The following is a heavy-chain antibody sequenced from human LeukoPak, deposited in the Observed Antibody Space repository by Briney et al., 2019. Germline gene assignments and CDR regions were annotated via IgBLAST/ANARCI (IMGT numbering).Heavy chain of an antibody. CDR1: GFTFSSYS. CDR2: ISSSSSYI. J-gene: IGHJ3*02. CDR3: ARDRLSQLRYFDWLPHLDAFDI. Sequence: PGGSLRLSCAASGFTFSSYSINWVRQAPGKGLEWVSSISSSSSYIYYADSVKGRFTISRDNAKNSLYLQMNSLRAEDTAVYYCARDRLSQLRYFDWLPHLDAFDIWGQGTMVTVSS. V-gene: IGHV3-21*01. D-gene: IGHD3-9*01.